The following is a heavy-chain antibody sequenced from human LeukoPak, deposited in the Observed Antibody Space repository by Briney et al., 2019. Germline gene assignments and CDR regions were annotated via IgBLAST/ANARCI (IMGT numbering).Heavy chain of an antibody. CDR3: ARDGTGFDY. V-gene: IGHV3-7*01. J-gene: IGHJ4*02. CDR1: GFTFSRDW. Sequence: GGSLRLSCVASGFTFSRDWMRWLRQAPGKGLEWVASVKQDGIETQYVDSVKGRFTISRDNAKNSVYLQMNSLRVEDTAVYYCARDGTGFDYWGQGTLVTVSS. CDR2: VKQDGIET. D-gene: IGHD2-8*02.